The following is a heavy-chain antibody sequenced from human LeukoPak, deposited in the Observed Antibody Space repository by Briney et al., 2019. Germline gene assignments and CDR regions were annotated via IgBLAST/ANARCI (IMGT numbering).Heavy chain of an antibody. CDR2: ISSSGSTI. CDR1: GFTFSSYE. Sequence: GGSLRLSCAASGFTFSSYEMNWVRQAPGKGLEWVSYISSSGSTIYYADSVKGRFTISRDNAKNSLYLQMNSLRAEDTAVYYCARDLESRGELLSYWGQGTLVTVSS. D-gene: IGHD1-26*01. CDR3: ARDLESRGELLSY. J-gene: IGHJ4*02. V-gene: IGHV3-48*03.